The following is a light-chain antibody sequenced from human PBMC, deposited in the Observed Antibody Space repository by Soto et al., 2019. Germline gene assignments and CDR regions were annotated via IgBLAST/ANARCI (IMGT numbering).Light chain of an antibody. Sequence: EIVLTQSPGTLSLFPGERATLSCRASQSLSTRNLAWYQQKPGQAPRLLIYGASSRATGIPDRFSGSGSGTDFTPTISRLAPEDFAVYYCQQYGSSPTFGQGTRLEIK. CDR3: QQYGSSPT. J-gene: IGKJ5*01. CDR2: GAS. CDR1: QSLSTRN. V-gene: IGKV3-20*01.